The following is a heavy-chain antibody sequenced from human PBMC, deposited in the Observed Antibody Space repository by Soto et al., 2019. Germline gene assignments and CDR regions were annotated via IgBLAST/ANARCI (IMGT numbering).Heavy chain of an antibody. V-gene: IGHV3-30*18. Sequence: QVQLVESGGGVVQPGRSLRLSCAASGFTFSSYGMHWVRQAPGKGLEWVAVISYDGSNKYYADSVKGRFTISRDNSKNTLYLQMNRLRAEDTAVSYCANAKGYDSSGPHDYWGQGTLVTVSS. CDR1: GFTFSSYG. CDR3: ANAKGYDSSGPHDY. CDR2: ISYDGSNK. J-gene: IGHJ4*02. D-gene: IGHD3-22*01.